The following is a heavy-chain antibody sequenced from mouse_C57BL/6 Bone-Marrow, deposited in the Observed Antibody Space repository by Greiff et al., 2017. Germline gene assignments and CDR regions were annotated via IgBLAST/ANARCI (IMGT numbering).Heavy chain of an antibody. V-gene: IGHV14-4*01. Sequence: VPLQQSGAELVRPGASVKLSCTASGFNIKDDYMHWVKQRPEQGLEWIGWIDPENGDTEYASKFQGKATITAYTASNAAYLQLSSLTSEDTAVYCCTTWDGGFAYWGQGTLVTVSA. D-gene: IGHD2-3*01. CDR3: TTWDGGFAY. CDR2: IDPENGDT. J-gene: IGHJ3*01. CDR1: GFNIKDDY.